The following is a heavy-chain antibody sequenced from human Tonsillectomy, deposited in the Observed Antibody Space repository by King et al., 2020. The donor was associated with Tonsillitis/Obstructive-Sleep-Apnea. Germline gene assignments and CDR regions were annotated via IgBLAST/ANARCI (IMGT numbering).Heavy chain of an antibody. Sequence: VQLQESGPGLVKPSETLSLTCTVSGGSISSYYWSWIRQPPGKGLEWIGYIYYSGSTNYNPSLKSRVTISVDTSKNQFSLKLSSVTAADTAGYYCARHSYGDAFDIWGQGKMVTVSS. CDR1: GGSISSYY. CDR2: IYYSGST. D-gene: IGHD1-26*01. J-gene: IGHJ3*02. CDR3: ARHSYGDAFDI. V-gene: IGHV4-59*08.